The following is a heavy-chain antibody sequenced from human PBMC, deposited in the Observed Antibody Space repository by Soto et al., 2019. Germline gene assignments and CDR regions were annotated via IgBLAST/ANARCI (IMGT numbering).Heavy chain of an antibody. CDR2: ISGGGGDT. CDR3: AKDGGVGSSWLSDY. D-gene: IGHD6-13*01. V-gene: IGHV3-23*01. Sequence: PGESLNISCAASGFTFSTYAMNWVRQAPGKGLEWVSAISGGGGDTYYADSVKGRFTISRDNSKNTLYLQMNSLRAEDTAVYYCAKDGGVGSSWLSDYWGQGTLVTVSS. J-gene: IGHJ4*02. CDR1: GFTFSTYA.